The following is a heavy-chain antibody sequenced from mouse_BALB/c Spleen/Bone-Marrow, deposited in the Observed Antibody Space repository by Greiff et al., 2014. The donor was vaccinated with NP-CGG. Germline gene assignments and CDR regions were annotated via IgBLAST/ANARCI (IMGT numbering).Heavy chain of an antibody. CDR1: GNSITSDYA. D-gene: IGHD1-2*01. CDR2: ISYSSST. CDR3: ARWDYGDYAMDY. J-gene: IGHJ4*01. Sequence: EVKLVESGPGLVKPSQSLSLTCTVTGNSITSDYAWNWIRQFQGNKLEWMGYISYSSSTNYNPSLKSRISIIRDTSKNQFFLQLNSVTAEHTATYYCARWDYGDYAMDYWGQGTSVTVSS. V-gene: IGHV3-2*02.